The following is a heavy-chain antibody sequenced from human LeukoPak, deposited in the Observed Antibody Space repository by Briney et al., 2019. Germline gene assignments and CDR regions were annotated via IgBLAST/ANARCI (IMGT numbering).Heavy chain of an antibody. J-gene: IGHJ4*02. D-gene: IGHD2-15*01. CDR1: GYTFTSYG. CDR3: AREFSCSGGSCYPDY. V-gene: IGHV1-18*01. Sequence: ASVKVSCKASGYTFTSYGISWVRQAPGQGLEWMGWISAYNGNTNYAQKLQGGVTMTTDTSTSTAYMELRSLRSDDTAVYYCAREFSCSGGSCYPDYWGQGTLVTVSS. CDR2: ISAYNGNT.